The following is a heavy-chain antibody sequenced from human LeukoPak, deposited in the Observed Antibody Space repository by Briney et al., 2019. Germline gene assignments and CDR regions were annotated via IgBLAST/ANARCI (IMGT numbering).Heavy chain of an antibody. V-gene: IGHV4-34*01. CDR3: ARFSGGSGSYSWGNGFDP. CDR2: INHSGST. CDR1: GGSFSGYY. D-gene: IGHD3-10*01. J-gene: IGHJ5*02. Sequence: SETLSLTCAVYGGSFSGYYWSWIRQPPGKGLEWIGEINHSGSTNYNPSLKSRVTISVDTSKNQFSLKLSSVTAADTAVYYCARFSGGSGSYSWGNGFDPWGQGTLVTVSS.